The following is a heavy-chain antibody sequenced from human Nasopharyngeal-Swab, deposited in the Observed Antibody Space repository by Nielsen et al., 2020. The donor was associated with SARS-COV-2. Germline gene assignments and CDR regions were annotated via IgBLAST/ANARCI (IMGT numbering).Heavy chain of an antibody. Sequence: SVKASCKASGGTFSSYAISWVRQAPGQGLEWMGRIIPILGIANYAQKFQGRVTITADKSTSTAYMELSSLRSEDTAVYYCARVIVVVPAAHDDYYYYYGMDVWGQGTTVTVSS. CDR2: IIPILGIA. J-gene: IGHJ6*02. CDR1: GGTFSSYA. CDR3: ARVIVVVPAAHDDYYYYYGMDV. D-gene: IGHD2-2*01. V-gene: IGHV1-69*04.